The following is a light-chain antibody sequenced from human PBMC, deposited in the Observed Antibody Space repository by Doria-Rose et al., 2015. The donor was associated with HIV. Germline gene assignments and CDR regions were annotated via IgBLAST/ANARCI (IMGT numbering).Light chain of an antibody. CDR1: QTISGW. CDR3: QQYTSYSPST. V-gene: IGKV1-5*03. Sequence: DIRMTQSPSTLSASVGDRVSITCRASQTISGWLAWYQQKPLKALKLLIYKASTLENGVPSRFSGSWSGPEYALTISSLQHDDFATDYCQQYTSYSPSTFGQGTKVESK. CDR2: KAS. J-gene: IGKJ1*01.